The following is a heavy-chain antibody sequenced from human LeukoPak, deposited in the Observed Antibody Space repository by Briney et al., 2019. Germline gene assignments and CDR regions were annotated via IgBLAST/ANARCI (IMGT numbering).Heavy chain of an antibody. CDR2: IIPILGIA. CDR3: ARGGTTVVYYYYYMDV. J-gene: IGHJ6*03. V-gene: IGHV1-69*02. Sequence: ASVKVSCKASGGTFSSYTISWVRQAPGQGLEWMGRIIPILGIANYAQKFQGRVTITADKSTSTAYMELSSLRSEDTAVYYCARGGTTVVYYYYYMDVWGKGTTVTVS. D-gene: IGHD4-23*01. CDR1: GGTFSSYT.